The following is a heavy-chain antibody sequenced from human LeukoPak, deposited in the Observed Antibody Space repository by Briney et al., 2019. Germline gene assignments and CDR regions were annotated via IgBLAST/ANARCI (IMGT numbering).Heavy chain of an antibody. J-gene: IGHJ6*04. Sequence: ASVKVSCKASGGTFSSYAISWVRQAPRQGLEWMGGIIPIFGTANYAQKFQGRVTITADESTSTAYMELSSLRSEDTAVYYCARDLSFLEWSSMDVWGKGTTVTVSS. CDR1: GGTFSSYA. V-gene: IGHV1-69*01. D-gene: IGHD3-3*01. CDR3: ARDLSFLEWSSMDV. CDR2: IIPIFGTA.